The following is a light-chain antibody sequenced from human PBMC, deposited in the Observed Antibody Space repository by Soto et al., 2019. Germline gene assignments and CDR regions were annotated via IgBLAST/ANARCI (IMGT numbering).Light chain of an antibody. CDR2: EVS. J-gene: IGLJ1*01. V-gene: IGLV2-18*02. CDR1: SSDVGSYNR. CDR3: SSYSSSSNDV. Sequence: QSALTQPPSVSGSPGQSVTISCTGTSSDVGSYNRVSWYQQPPGTAPKLMIYEVSNRPSGVPDRFSGSKSANTASLTISGLQAEDESDYYCSSYSSSSNDVFGTGTKVTVL.